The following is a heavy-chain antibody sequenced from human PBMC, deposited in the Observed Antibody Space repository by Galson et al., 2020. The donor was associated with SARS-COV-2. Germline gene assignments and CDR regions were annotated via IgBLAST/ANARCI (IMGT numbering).Heavy chain of an antibody. CDR2: TYYRSKWYN. Sequence: SQTLSLTCAISGDSVSSNSAAWNWIRQSPSRGLEWLGRTYYRSKWYNDYAVSVKSRITINPDTSKNQFSLQLNSVTPEDTAVYYCARDTPFDSICYYCFPRCQYLYYYYMDGWGKGTTVTVSS. CDR3: ARDTPFDSICYYCFPRCQYLYYYYMDG. J-gene: IGHJ6*03. CDR1: GDSVSSNSAA. V-gene: IGHV6-1*01. D-gene: IGHD3-22*01.